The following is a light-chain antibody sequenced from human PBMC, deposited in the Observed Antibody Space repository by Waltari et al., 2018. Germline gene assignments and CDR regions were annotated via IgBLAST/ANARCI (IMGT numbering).Light chain of an antibody. CDR1: QSFNSN. V-gene: IGKV3-15*01. CDR3: QQYDKWPLT. CDR2: GAS. J-gene: IGKJ4*01. Sequence: EIVMTQSPATLSVSPGERATLSCRASQSFNSNLAWYQQKPGQPPRLLIYGASTRDTGIPARFSGSGSGTEFTLTISSLQSEDFAVYYCQQYDKWPLTFGGGTKVEIK.